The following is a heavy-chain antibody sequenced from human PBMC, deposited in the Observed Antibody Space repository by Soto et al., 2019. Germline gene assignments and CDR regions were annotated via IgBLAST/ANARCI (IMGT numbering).Heavy chain of an antibody. J-gene: IGHJ4*02. Sequence: ASVKVSCKASGYTFTSYGISWVRQAPGQGLEWMGWISAYNGNTNYAQKLQGRVTMTTDTSTSTAYMELRSLRSDDTAVYYCARRNRYFDWGEEDYWGQGTLVTVSS. CDR2: ISAYNGNT. CDR3: ARRNRYFDWGEEDY. V-gene: IGHV1-18*01. D-gene: IGHD3-9*01. CDR1: GYTFTSYG.